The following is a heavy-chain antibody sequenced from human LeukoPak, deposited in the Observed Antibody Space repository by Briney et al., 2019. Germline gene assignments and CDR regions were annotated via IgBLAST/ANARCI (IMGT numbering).Heavy chain of an antibody. CDR1: GGSISSYY. CDR2: IYTSGST. J-gene: IGHJ4*02. Sequence: SETLSLTCTVSGGSISSYYWSWIRQPAGKGLEWIGRIYTSGSTNYNPSLKSRVTISVDTSKNHFSLKLTSVTAADTAVYYCARHYYDSSGYYPWYFDYWGQGTLVTVSS. V-gene: IGHV4-4*07. D-gene: IGHD3-22*01. CDR3: ARHYYDSSGYYPWYFDY.